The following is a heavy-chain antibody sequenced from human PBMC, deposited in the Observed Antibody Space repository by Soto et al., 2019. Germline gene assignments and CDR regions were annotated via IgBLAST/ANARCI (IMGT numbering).Heavy chain of an antibody. J-gene: IGHJ4*02. CDR1: GFSLSTTRVG. Sequence: QITLKESGPTLVKPTQTLTLTCTFSGFSLSTTRVGVGWIRQPPGKALEWLALIYWDDDKRYRPFLKSRLTITKDTSINQVVLTMTNMDPMDTATYFCAHTLVAGLGYYFDYWGQGTLVTVSS. CDR2: IYWDDDK. V-gene: IGHV2-5*02. CDR3: AHTLVAGLGYYFDY. D-gene: IGHD6-19*01.